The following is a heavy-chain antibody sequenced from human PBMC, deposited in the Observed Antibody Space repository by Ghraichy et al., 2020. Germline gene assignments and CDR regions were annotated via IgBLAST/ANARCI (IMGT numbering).Heavy chain of an antibody. CDR1: GFTFDDYV. J-gene: IGHJ4*02. D-gene: IGHD6-13*01. Sequence: GGSLRLSCAASGFTFDDYVMHWVRQAPGKGLEWVSGISWNSGSIGYADSVKGRFTISRDNAKNSLYLQMNSLRAEDTALYYCAKDSSSSWYYFDYWGQGTLVTVSS. CDR3: AKDSSSSWYYFDY. V-gene: IGHV3-9*01. CDR2: ISWNSGSI.